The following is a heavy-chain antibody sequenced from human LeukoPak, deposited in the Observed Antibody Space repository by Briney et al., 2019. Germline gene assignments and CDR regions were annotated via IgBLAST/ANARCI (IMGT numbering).Heavy chain of an antibody. Sequence: ASVKVSCKVSGYTLTELSMHWVRQAPGKGLEWMGGFDPEDGETIYAQKFQGRVTMTEDTSTDTAYMELSSLRSEDTAVYYCATRTGTYHMVRGSNDAFDIWGQGTMVTVSS. CDR2: FDPEDGET. CDR3: ATRTGTYHMVRGSNDAFDI. D-gene: IGHD3-10*01. CDR1: GYTLTELS. J-gene: IGHJ3*02. V-gene: IGHV1-24*01.